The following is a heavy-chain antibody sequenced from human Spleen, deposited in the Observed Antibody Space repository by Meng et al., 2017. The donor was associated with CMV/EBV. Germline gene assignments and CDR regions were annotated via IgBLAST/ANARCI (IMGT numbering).Heavy chain of an antibody. CDR3: VRALGARKGWFDP. Sequence: GGSGSGNSDAWNWSRQAASRGGERRRRTYYKSKWYSDYGVSVKSRITINSDTSKNQFSLHLNTATPEDTAVYYCVRALGARKGWFDPWGQGTLVTVSS. V-gene: IGHV6-1*01. CDR2: TYYKSKWYS. D-gene: IGHD4/OR15-4a*01. J-gene: IGHJ5*01. CDR1: GGSGSGNSDA.